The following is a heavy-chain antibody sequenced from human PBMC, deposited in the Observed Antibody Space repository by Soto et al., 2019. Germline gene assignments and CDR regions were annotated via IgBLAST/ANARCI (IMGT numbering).Heavy chain of an antibody. D-gene: IGHD4-4*01. J-gene: IGHJ4*02. CDR1: GYTFSTYY. CDR2: INPSGGST. V-gene: IGHV1-46*01. Sequence: GASVKLSCKASGYTFSTYYMHWVRQAPGQGYEWMGIINPSGGSTTYAQKFQGRVTMTRDTSTTTVYMELSSLKSEDTAVYYCARYDYNGYYFDYWGQGTLVTVSS. CDR3: ARYDYNGYYFDY.